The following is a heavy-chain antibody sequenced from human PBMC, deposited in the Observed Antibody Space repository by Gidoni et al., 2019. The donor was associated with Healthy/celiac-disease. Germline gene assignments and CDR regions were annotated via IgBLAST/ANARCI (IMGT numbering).Heavy chain of an antibody. CDR1: GLTFRNAW. D-gene: IGHD6-19*01. Sequence: EVQLVESGGGLVKPGGSLRLSCAASGLTFRNAWMSWVRQAPGKGLEWVGRIKSKTDGGTTDYAAPVKGRFTISRDDSKNTLYLQMNSLKTEDTAVYYCTTKHQWLAPYYYGMDVWGQGTTVTVSS. CDR3: TTKHQWLAPYYYGMDV. J-gene: IGHJ6*02. V-gene: IGHV3-15*01. CDR2: IKSKTDGGTT.